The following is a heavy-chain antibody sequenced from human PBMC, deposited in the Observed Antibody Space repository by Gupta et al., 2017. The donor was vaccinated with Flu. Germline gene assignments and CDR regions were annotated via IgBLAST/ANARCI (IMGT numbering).Heavy chain of an antibody. D-gene: IGHD3-22*01. V-gene: IGHV4-59*08. CDR1: GDYINNNY. CDR3: TRGMYDSRGYSNAFDY. J-gene: IGHJ4*02. Sequence: QVQLQESGPGLVKPSETLSLTCTVSGDYINNNYWGWIRRSPGKGLEWVGYVHHSGSTKYNPSLESRVTMSMDTSKNHFSLKLTSVTAADTAVYYCTRGMYDSRGYSNAFDYWGQGTLVTVSS. CDR2: VHHSGST.